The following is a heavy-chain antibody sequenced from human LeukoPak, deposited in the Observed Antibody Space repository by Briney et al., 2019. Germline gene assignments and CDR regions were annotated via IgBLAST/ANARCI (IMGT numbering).Heavy chain of an antibody. J-gene: IGHJ4*02. CDR2: IYYSGST. D-gene: IGHD1-26*01. CDR1: GGSISSSSYY. CDR3: ARSPLVGATAYFDY. V-gene: IGHV4-61*01. Sequence: KASETLSLTCTVSGGSISSSSYYWSWIRQPPGKGLEWIGYIYYSGSTNYNPSLKSRVTISVDTSKNQFSLKLSSVTAADTAVYYCARSPLVGATAYFDYWGQGTLVTVSS.